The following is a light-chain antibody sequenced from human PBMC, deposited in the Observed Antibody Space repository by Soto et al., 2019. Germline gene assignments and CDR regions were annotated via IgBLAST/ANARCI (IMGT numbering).Light chain of an antibody. Sequence: IRMTKASSSLSASVGDRVTITCQASQNINNYLNWYQQKPGKAPKLLIYAASSLQSGVPSRFSGSGSGTEFTLTISRLQPEDFATYYCQQLNSYPITFGQGTRLEI. J-gene: IGKJ5*01. V-gene: IGKV1-17*01. CDR2: AAS. CDR1: QNINNY. CDR3: QQLNSYPIT.